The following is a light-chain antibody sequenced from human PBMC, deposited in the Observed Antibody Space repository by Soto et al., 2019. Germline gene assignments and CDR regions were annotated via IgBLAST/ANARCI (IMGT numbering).Light chain of an antibody. CDR1: QDISSY. Sequence: DIQMTQSPSTLSASVGDRVTITCRASQDISSYLAWYQQKPGKAPKLLIYSASTLQSGVPSRFSGSGSGTDFTLTISSLQPEDFATYYCQQLQSYPLTFGGGTKVDIK. J-gene: IGKJ4*01. CDR3: QQLQSYPLT. V-gene: IGKV1-9*01. CDR2: SAS.